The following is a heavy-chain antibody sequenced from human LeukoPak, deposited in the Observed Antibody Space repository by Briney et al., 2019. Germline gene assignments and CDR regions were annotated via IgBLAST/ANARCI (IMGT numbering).Heavy chain of an antibody. D-gene: IGHD3-10*01. CDR1: GGSFSGYY. Sequence: PSETLSLTCAVYGGSFSGYYWSWIRQPPGKGLEWIGEIYHSGSTNYNPSLKSRVTISVDKSKNQFSLKLSSVTAADTAVYYCARDLLLWFGELRYAFDIWGQGTMVTVSS. J-gene: IGHJ3*02. CDR2: IYHSGST. CDR3: ARDLLLWFGELRYAFDI. V-gene: IGHV4-34*01.